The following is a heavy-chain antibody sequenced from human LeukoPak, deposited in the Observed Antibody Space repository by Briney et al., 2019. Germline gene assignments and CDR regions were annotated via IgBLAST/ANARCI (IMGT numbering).Heavy chain of an antibody. J-gene: IGHJ4*02. CDR3: ARMGNYGDHIDY. CDR2: ITPIFGTA. Sequence: SVKVSCKASGGTFSSYAISWVRQAPGQGLEWMGGITPIFGTANYAQKFQGRVTITADESTSTAYMELSSLRSEDTAVYYCARMGNYGDHIDYWGQGTLVTVSS. D-gene: IGHD4-17*01. CDR1: GGTFSSYA. V-gene: IGHV1-69*13.